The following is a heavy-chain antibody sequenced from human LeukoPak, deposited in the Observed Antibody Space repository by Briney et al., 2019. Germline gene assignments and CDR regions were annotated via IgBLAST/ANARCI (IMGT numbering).Heavy chain of an antibody. CDR3: ARDLTTSDN. J-gene: IGHJ4*02. V-gene: IGHV3-20*04. CDR1: GFTFSNYW. CDR2: INWSGGRT. D-gene: IGHD1/OR15-1a*01. Sequence: PGGSLRLSCATSGFTFSNYWLSWVRQAPGKGLEWVSGINWSGGRTGYADSLKGRFTISRDNAKNTLYLQRNSLRDEDTALYYCARDLTTSDNWGQGTLVTVSS.